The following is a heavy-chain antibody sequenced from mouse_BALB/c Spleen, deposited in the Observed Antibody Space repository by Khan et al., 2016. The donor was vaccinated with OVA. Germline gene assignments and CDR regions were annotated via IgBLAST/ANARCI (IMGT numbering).Heavy chain of an antibody. CDR2: ISPGSGDT. D-gene: IGHD1-2*01. V-gene: IGHV1-77*01. CDR3: ARRNYFGYTFAY. Sequence: QVQLQQSGAELARPGASVKLSCKASGYTFTDFYINWVKQRTGQGLEWIGEISPGSGDTFYNERFKDKATLNADTSSNTAYMQRSSLTSEASAVYFGARRNYFGYTFAYWGQGTLVTVSA. J-gene: IGHJ3*01. CDR1: GYTFTDFY.